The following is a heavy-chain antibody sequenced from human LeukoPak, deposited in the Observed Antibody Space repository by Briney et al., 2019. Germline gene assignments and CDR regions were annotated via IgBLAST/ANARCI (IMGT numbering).Heavy chain of an antibody. CDR1: GFTFSSYA. CDR3: AKSGEGGWYYFDY. V-gene: IGHV3-23*01. D-gene: IGHD6-19*01. J-gene: IGHJ4*02. Sequence: GGSLRLSCAASGFTFSSYAMSWVRQAPGKGLEWVSAISGSGGSTYYADPVKGRFTISRDNSKNTLYLQMNSLRAEDTAVYYCAKSGEGGWYYFDYWGQGTLVTVSS. CDR2: ISGSGGST.